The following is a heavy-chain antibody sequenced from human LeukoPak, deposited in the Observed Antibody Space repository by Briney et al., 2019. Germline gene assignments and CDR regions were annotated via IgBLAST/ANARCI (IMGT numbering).Heavy chain of an antibody. D-gene: IGHD2-15*01. CDR2: IMEDGSKT. J-gene: IGHJ4*02. CDR3: AKDIVGGGNDY. V-gene: IGHV3-7*01. Sequence: PGESLTLSCAASGFTFTNFWMSWVRQAPGKGLEWVANIMEDGSKTNYVDSVKGRFTISRDNAKTSLYLHMSSLRAEDTAIYYCAKDIVGGGNDYWGRGTLVIVSS. CDR1: GFTFTNFW.